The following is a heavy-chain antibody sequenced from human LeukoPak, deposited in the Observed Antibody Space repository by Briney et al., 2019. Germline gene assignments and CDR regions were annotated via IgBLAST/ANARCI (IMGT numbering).Heavy chain of an antibody. V-gene: IGHV4-34*01. D-gene: IGHD1-26*01. CDR3: ARGPVGATPFDY. Sequence: SETLSLTCAVYGGSFSGYYWSWIRRPPGKGLEWIGEINHSGSTNYNPSLKSRVTISVDTSKNQFSLKLSSVTAADTAVYYCARGPVGATPFDYWGQGTLVTVSS. CDR1: GGSFSGYY. CDR2: INHSGST. J-gene: IGHJ4*02.